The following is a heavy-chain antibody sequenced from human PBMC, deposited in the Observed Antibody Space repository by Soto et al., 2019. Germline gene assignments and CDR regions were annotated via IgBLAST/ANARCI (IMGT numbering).Heavy chain of an antibody. CDR1: GFTFSSYG. CDR2: ISYDGSNK. D-gene: IGHD3-3*01. Sequence: PGGSLRLSCAASGFTFSSYGMHWVRQAPGKGLEWVAVISYDGSNKYYADSVKGRFTISRDNAKNSLYLQMNSLRAEDTAVYYCARSPDHADFWSGYYNYYYYYYMDVWGKGTTVTVSS. J-gene: IGHJ6*03. V-gene: IGHV3-30*03. CDR3: ARSPDHADFWSGYYNYYYYYYMDV.